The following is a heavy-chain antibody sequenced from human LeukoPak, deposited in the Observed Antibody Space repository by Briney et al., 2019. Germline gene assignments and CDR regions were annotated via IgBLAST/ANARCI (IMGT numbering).Heavy chain of an antibody. J-gene: IGHJ5*02. D-gene: IGHD5-18*01. CDR2: IYPGDSDT. CDR3: ARESRGGYSYFGLSTAFDP. V-gene: IGHV5-51*01. CDR1: GYRFTSYW. Sequence: GESLKISCKGSGYRFTSYWIGWVRQMPGKGLEWMGIIYPGDSDTRYSPSFQGQVTISADKSISTAYLQWSSLKASDTAMYYCARESRGGYSYFGLSTAFDPWGQGTLVTVSS.